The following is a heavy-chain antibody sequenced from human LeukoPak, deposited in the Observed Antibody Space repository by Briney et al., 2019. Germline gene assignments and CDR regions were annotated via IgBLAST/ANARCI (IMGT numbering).Heavy chain of an antibody. J-gene: IGHJ5*01. CDR1: GDSVGSYY. Sequence: SETLSLTCSVSGDSVGSYYWTWIRQSAGKGLEWIGYIFYSGSTNYSPSLKSRVTISVDTSNNQFSLQLRSVTAADTAIYYCARGRARDGSFPWLDSWGQGTLVTVSS. CDR3: ARGRARDGSFPWLDS. D-gene: IGHD3-10*01. V-gene: IGHV4-59*02. CDR2: IFYSGST.